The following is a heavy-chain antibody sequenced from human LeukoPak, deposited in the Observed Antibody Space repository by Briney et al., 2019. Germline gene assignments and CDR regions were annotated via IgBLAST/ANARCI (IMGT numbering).Heavy chain of an antibody. CDR1: GFTFSSYD. CDR2: IGTAGDT. Sequence: GGSLRLSCAASGFTFSSYDMHWVRQATGKGLEWVSAIGTAGDTYYPGSVKGRFTISRENAKNSLYLQMNSLRAGDTAVYYCARAGLGATDDAFDIWGQGTMVTVSS. D-gene: IGHD1-26*01. CDR3: ARAGLGATDDAFDI. V-gene: IGHV3-13*01. J-gene: IGHJ3*02.